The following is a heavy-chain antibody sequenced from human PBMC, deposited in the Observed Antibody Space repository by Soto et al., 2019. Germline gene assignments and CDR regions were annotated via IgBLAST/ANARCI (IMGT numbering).Heavy chain of an antibody. V-gene: IGHV4-61*01. CDR1: GGSVSSGSDY. CDR3: ARTDSSGWTRYFDY. J-gene: IGHJ4*02. D-gene: IGHD6-19*01. CDR2: IYYSWST. Sequence: SEPLSLTCTVAGGSVSSGSDYWSWIRQPPGKGLEWIGYIYYSWSTNYNPSLKSRVTISVDTSKNQFSLKLSSVTAADTAVYYCARTDSSGWTRYFDYWGQGTLVTVSS.